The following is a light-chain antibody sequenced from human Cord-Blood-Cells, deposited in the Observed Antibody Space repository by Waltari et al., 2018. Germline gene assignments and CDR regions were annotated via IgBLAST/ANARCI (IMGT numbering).Light chain of an antibody. Sequence: DIQMTQSPSSLSASVGDRVTITCQASQYISNYLNWYQQKPGKAPKLLIYDASNLETGVPSRCSGSGSGTDFTFTISSLQPEDIATYYCQQYDNLPPYSFGQGTKLEIK. V-gene: IGKV1-33*01. CDR2: DAS. J-gene: IGKJ2*03. CDR1: QYISNY. CDR3: QQYDNLPPYS.